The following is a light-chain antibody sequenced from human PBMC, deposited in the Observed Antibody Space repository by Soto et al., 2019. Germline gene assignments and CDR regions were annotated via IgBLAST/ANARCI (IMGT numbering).Light chain of an antibody. Sequence: QSVLTQPRSVSGSPGQSVTISCTGTSSDVGGYDYVSWHQQRPGKAPKVMIYDVNKWPSGVPDRFSGSKSGNMAFLTISGLQAEDEADYYCCSHAGTYVVFGGGTKVTVL. V-gene: IGLV2-11*01. J-gene: IGLJ2*01. CDR2: DVN. CDR1: SSDVGGYDY. CDR3: CSHAGTYVV.